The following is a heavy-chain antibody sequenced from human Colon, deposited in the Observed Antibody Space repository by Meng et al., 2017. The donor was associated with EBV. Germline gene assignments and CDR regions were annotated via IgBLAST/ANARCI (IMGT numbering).Heavy chain of an antibody. D-gene: IGHD6-19*01. CDR2: IYYSGST. CDR1: GGSVSSGGYY. CDR3: ARVSSGWDYFDY. Sequence: LTESAPELVTPSQPLSLASSVSGGSVSSGGYYWTWIRQHPGKGLEWFGHIYYSGSTFYNPSLKRRVIISIDTSKNQFSLNLRSVTAADTAVYYCARVSSGWDYFDYWGQGTLVTVSS. J-gene: IGHJ4*02. V-gene: IGHV4-31*03.